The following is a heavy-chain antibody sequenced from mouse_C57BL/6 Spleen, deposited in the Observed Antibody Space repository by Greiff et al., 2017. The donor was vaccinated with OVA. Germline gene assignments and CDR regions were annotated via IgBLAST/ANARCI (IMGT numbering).Heavy chain of an antibody. J-gene: IGHJ2*01. CDR1: GYTFTSYW. V-gene: IGHV1-52*01. Sequence: QVQLQQPGAELVRPGSSVKLSCKASGYTFTSYWMHWVKQRPIQGLEWIGNIDPSDSATHYNQKFKDKATLTVDKSSSTAYMQLSSLTSEDSAVYYCARDYYGSSAFGYWGQGTTLTVSS. CDR3: ARDYYGSSAFGY. D-gene: IGHD1-1*01. CDR2: IDPSDSAT.